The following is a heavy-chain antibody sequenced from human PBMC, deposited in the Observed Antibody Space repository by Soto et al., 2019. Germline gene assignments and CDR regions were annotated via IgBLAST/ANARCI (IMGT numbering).Heavy chain of an antibody. CDR3: ARFFITILGGVTNFYYYYCMDV. J-gene: IGHJ6*02. Sequence: ASVKVSCKASGYTFTSYDINWVRQATGQGLEWMGWMNPNSGNTGYAQKFQGRVTMTRNTSISTAYMELSSLRSEDTAVYYCARFFITILGGVTNFYYYYCMDVWGQGTTVTVSS. D-gene: IGHD3-3*01. V-gene: IGHV1-8*01. CDR1: GYTFTSYD. CDR2: MNPNSGNT.